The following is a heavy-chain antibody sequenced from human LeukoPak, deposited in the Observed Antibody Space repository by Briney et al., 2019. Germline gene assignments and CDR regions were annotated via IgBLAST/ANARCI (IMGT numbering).Heavy chain of an antibody. CDR1: GFTFNYYA. Sequence: GSLRLFCAASGFTFNYYAMSWVRQAPGKGLEWVSGISDNEGRTYYTDSVKGRFTISRDKTKNTVYLQMHNLRADDTAVYFCARHDSFIPYWGQGTLVTVSS. CDR2: ISDNEGRT. D-gene: IGHD5-18*01. J-gene: IGHJ4*02. V-gene: IGHV3-23*01. CDR3: ARHDSFIPY.